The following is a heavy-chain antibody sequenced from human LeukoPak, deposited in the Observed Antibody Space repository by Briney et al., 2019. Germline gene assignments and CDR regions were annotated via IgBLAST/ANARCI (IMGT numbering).Heavy chain of an antibody. V-gene: IGHV3-66*01. CDR3: ARDLPSLTGGYMDV. CDR1: GFTVSSNY. Sequence: GGSLRLSCAASGFTVSSNYMSWVRQAPGEGLEWGSVIYSGGSTYYADSVKGRFTISRDNSKNTLYLQMNSLRAEDTAVYYCARDLPSLTGGYMDVWGKGTTVTISS. D-gene: IGHD3-9*01. CDR2: IYSGGST. J-gene: IGHJ6*03.